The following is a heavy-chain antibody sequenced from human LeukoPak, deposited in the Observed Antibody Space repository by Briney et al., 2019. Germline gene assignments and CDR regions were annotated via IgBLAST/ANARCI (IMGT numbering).Heavy chain of an antibody. CDR1: GFTFSIYA. J-gene: IGHJ4*02. Sequence: AGGSLRLSCAASGFTFSIYAMSWVRQAPGKGLEWVSAISGGGGSTYYADSVKGRFSISRDNSKNTLYLQMNILTADDTAVYYCAKFIFPTNDSNGSLDYWGQGTLVTVSS. V-gene: IGHV3-23*01. CDR2: ISGGGGST. CDR3: AKFIFPTNDSNGSLDY. D-gene: IGHD3-22*01.